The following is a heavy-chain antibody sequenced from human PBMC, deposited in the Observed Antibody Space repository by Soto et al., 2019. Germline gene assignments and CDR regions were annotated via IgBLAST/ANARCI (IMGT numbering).Heavy chain of an antibody. J-gene: IGHJ2*01. CDR1: GYTFTSYD. CDR3: VRSPLLFMVRGADWYFVL. D-gene: IGHD3-10*01. V-gene: IGHV1-8*01. CDR2: MNPNSSNT. Sequence: ASVKVSCKASGYTFTSYDINWVRQATGQGLERMGWMNPNSSNTGYAQKFQGRVTMTRNTSISTVYMELSSLSFEDTALFYFVRSPLLFMVRGADWYFVLWGGGTRGTVPS.